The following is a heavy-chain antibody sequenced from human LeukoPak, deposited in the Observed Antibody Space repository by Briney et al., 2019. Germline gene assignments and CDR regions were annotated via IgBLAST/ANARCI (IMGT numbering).Heavy chain of an antibody. CDR3: ARLAYGDYESYYFDY. Sequence: SETLSLTCTVSGGSISSSSYYWGWIRQPPGKGLEWIGSIYYSGSTYYNPSLKSRVTISVDTSKNQFSLKLSSVTAADTAVYYCARLAYGDYESYYFDYWGQGTLVTVSS. J-gene: IGHJ4*02. D-gene: IGHD4-17*01. V-gene: IGHV4-39*07. CDR1: GGSISSSSYY. CDR2: IYYSGST.